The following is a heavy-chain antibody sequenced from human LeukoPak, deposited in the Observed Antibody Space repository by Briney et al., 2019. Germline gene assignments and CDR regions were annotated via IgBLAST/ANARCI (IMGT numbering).Heavy chain of an antibody. CDR1: GGSFSGDY. CDR3: ARGTLGIQLWLRPFDY. J-gene: IGHJ4*02. D-gene: IGHD5-18*01. Sequence: PSETLSLTCAVYGGSFSGDYWSWVRQPPGKGLEWIGEINHSGSTNYNPSLKSRVTISVDTSKNQFSLKLSSVTAADTAVYYCARGTLGIQLWLRPFDYWGQGTLGTVSS. CDR2: INHSGST. V-gene: IGHV4-34*01.